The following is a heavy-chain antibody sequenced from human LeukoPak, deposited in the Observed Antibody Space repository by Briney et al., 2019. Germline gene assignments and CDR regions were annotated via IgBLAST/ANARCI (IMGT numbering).Heavy chain of an antibody. CDR1: GGTFSSYA. D-gene: IGHD6-19*01. CDR3: ARDGGGWPGVEKFDY. CDR2: IIPIFGTA. V-gene: IGHV1-69*01. Sequence: SVKVSCKASGGTFSSYAISWVRQAPGQGLEWMGGIIPIFGTANYAQKFQGRVTITADESTSTAYMELSSLRSEDTAVYYCARDGGGWPGVEKFDYWGQGTLVTVSS. J-gene: IGHJ4*02.